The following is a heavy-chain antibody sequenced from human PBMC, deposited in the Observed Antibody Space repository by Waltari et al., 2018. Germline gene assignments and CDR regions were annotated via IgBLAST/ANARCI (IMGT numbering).Heavy chain of an antibody. CDR1: GNSIPSYW. D-gene: IGHD6-13*01. V-gene: IGHV5-51*01. CDR2: IDPSDSNT. J-gene: IGHJ4*02. Sequence: EAQLVQSGAEVKRPGESLKISCKTSGNSIPSYWISWVRQMPGKGLEWMGAIDPSDSNTRYSPSLQGQVTISADKSINTAFLQWSSLQASDSATYYCAKTSAEQRLVRPYYFDLWGQGVLVIVSS. CDR3: AKTSAEQRLVRPYYFDL.